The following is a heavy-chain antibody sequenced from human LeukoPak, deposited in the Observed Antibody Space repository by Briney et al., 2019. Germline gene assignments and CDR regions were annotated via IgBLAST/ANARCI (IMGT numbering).Heavy chain of an antibody. CDR3: ARDSSTVTTGGLDY. D-gene: IGHD4-17*01. CDR1: GFTFSSYG. V-gene: IGHV3-30*02. CDR2: IRYDGSNK. Sequence: PGGSLRLSCAASGFTFSSYGMHWVRQAPGKGLEWVAFIRYDGSNKYYADSVKGRFTISRDNSKNTLYLQMNSLRAEDTAVYYCARDSSTVTTGGLDYWGQGTLVTVSS. J-gene: IGHJ4*02.